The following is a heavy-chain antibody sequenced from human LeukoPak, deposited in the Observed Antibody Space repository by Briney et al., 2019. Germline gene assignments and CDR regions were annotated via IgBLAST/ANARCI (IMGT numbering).Heavy chain of an antibody. CDR3: ARLLNTMIGLPYYFDY. Sequence: GESLKISCKASGYTFTNYWIGWVRQMPGKGLEWMGIIYPGDSDTRYSPSFQGQVTISADKSISTAYLQWSSLKASDTAMYYCARLLNTMIGLPYYFDYWGQGTLVTVSS. CDR1: GYTFTNYW. D-gene: IGHD3-22*01. J-gene: IGHJ4*02. V-gene: IGHV5-51*01. CDR2: IYPGDSDT.